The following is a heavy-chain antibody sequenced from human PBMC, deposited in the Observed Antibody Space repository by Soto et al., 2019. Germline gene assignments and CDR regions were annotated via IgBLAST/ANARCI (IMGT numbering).Heavy chain of an antibody. J-gene: IGHJ4*02. CDR2: ANRKAAGGAI. D-gene: IGHD6-19*01. V-gene: IGHV3-15*01. CDR3: TTGYGGDWYG. CDR1: GITLDSVW. Sequence: PGGSLRLSCAASGITLDSVWVNWVRQAPGKGLEWVAQANRKAAGGAIDYAAPVKGRFIISRDDSRNVAYLQMNSLKIEDTALYYCTTGYGGDWYGWAQGT.